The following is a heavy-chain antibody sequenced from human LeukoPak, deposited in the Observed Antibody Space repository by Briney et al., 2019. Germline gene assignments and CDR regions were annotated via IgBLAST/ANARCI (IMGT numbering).Heavy chain of an antibody. CDR2: MYYSGST. Sequence: SETLSLTCTVSGGAISFYYWSWIRQPPGKGLDWIAYMYYSGSTNYNPSLKGRVTISVDTSKNQFSLKLSSVTAADTAVYYCARGGSIVGATPHDTFDIWGQGTMVTVSS. CDR3: ARGGSIVGATPHDTFDI. D-gene: IGHD1-26*01. V-gene: IGHV4-59*01. J-gene: IGHJ3*02. CDR1: GGAISFYY.